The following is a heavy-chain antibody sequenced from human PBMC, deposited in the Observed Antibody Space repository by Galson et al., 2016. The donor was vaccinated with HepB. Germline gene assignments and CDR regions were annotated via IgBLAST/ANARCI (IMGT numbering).Heavy chain of an antibody. CDR3: ARVASRRRETGRLGERSGDIDF. J-gene: IGHJ3*01. V-gene: IGHV3-66*01. D-gene: IGHD2-21*02. CDR2: INSGGGT. CDR1: GFTVSSNY. Sequence: SLRLSCAASGFTVSSNYMSWVRQAPGKGLEWVSVINSGGGTYYADSVKGRFTISRDSSKNTLYLQMNSLRAEDTAVYYCARVASRRRETGRLGERSGDIDFWGQGTMVTVSS.